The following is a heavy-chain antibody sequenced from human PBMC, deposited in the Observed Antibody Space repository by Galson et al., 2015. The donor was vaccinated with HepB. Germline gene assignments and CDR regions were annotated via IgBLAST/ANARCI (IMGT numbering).Heavy chain of an antibody. CDR2: IYYSGST. J-gene: IGHJ5*02. V-gene: IGHV4-31*03. Sequence: TLSLTCTVSGGSISGGGYYWSWIRQHPGKGLEWIGYIYYSGSTYYNPSLKSRVTISVDTSKNQFSLKLSSVTAADTAVYYCARDRWKYYYDSSGYYYSWFDPWGQGTLVTVSS. CDR3: ARDRWKYYYDSSGYYYSWFDP. D-gene: IGHD3-22*01. CDR1: GGSISGGGYY.